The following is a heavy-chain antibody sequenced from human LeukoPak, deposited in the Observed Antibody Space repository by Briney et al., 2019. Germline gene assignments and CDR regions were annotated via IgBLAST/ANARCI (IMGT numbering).Heavy chain of an antibody. J-gene: IGHJ5*02. Sequence: GASVTVSCKASGYTFTGYYMHWVRQAPGQGLEWMGWINPNSGGTNYAQKFQGRVTMTRDTSISTAYMELSRLRSDDTAVYYCARAPSGRQQLVESWFDPWGQGTLVTVSS. CDR2: INPNSGGT. V-gene: IGHV1-2*02. CDR1: GYTFTGYY. D-gene: IGHD6-13*01. CDR3: ARAPSGRQQLVESWFDP.